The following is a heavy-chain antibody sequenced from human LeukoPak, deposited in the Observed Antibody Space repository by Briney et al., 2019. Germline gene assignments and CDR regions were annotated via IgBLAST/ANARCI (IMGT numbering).Heavy chain of an antibody. V-gene: IGHV1-69*05. Sequence: SVKVSCKASGGTFSSYAISWVRQAPGQGLEWMGGIIPIFGTANYAQKFQGRVTITTDESTSTAYMELSSLRSEDTAVYYCATRGRSIVVVPAANPYYYYYYMDVWGKGTTVTVSS. J-gene: IGHJ6*03. CDR3: ATRGRSIVVVPAANPYYYYYYMDV. CDR1: GGTFSSYA. CDR2: IIPIFGTA. D-gene: IGHD2-2*01.